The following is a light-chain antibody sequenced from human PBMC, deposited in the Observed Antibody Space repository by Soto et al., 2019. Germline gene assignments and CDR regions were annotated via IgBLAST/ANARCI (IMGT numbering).Light chain of an antibody. CDR2: AAS. V-gene: IGKV1-12*01. Sequence: DIQMTQSPSILSASVGDSVTITCRASQTIDSWVAWYQQKPGKAPKLLIYAASSLQSGVPSRFSGSGSGTDFTLTISSLQPEDFATYYCQQANSFPRTFGQGTKVDIK. J-gene: IGKJ1*01. CDR1: QTIDSW. CDR3: QQANSFPRT.